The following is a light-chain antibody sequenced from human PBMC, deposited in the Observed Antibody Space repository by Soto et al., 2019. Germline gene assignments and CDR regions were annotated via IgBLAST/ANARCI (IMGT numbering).Light chain of an antibody. CDR1: QDISSA. V-gene: IGKV1D-13*01. Sequence: IQLTQSPSSLSASVGDRVTITCRAGQDISSALAWYQQKPGKAPKLLLYDASSLDAGVPSRFSASGSGTDFTLSINSLRPEDFATYYCQQFNDFPLTFGGGTKVQIK. J-gene: IGKJ4*01. CDR2: DAS. CDR3: QQFNDFPLT.